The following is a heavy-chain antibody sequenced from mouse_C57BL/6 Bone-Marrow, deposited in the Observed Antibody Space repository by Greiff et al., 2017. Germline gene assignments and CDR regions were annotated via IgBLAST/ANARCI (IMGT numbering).Heavy chain of an antibody. Sequence: QVQLKQSGPELVKPGASVKISCKASGYAFSSSWMNWVKQRPGKGLEWIGRIYPGDGDTNYNGKFKGKATLTADKSSSTAYMQLSSLTSEDSAVYFCARSRGLRYPFAYWGQGTLVTVSA. J-gene: IGHJ3*01. V-gene: IGHV1-82*01. CDR1: GYAFSSSW. CDR2: IYPGDGDT. CDR3: ARSRGLRYPFAY. D-gene: IGHD1-1*01.